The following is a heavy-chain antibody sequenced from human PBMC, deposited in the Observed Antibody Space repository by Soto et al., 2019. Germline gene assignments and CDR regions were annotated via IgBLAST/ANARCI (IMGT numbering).Heavy chain of an antibody. CDR2: ISYDGSNK. CDR3: AKDEWELLLRRNLPAY. V-gene: IGHV3-30*18. CDR1: GFTFSSYG. J-gene: IGHJ4*02. Sequence: GGSLRLSCAASGFTFSSYGMHWVRQAPGKGLEWVAVISYDGSNKYYADSVKGRFTISRDNSKNTLYLQMNSLRAEDTAVYYCAKDEWELLLRRNLPAYWGQGTLVTVSS. D-gene: IGHD1-26*01.